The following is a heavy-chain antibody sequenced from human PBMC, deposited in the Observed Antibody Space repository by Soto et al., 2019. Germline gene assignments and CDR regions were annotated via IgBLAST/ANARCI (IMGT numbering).Heavy chain of an antibody. CDR2: IYYSGST. V-gene: IGHV4-61*01. CDR3: AGGGGGNFWSGYYTSWFDP. D-gene: IGHD3-3*01. Sequence: SETLSLTCTVSGGSVSSGSYYWSWIRQPPGKGLEWIGYIYYSGSTNYNPSLKSRVTISVDTSKNQFSLKLSSVTAADTAVYYCAGGGGGNFWSGYYTSWFDPWGQGTLVTVSS. CDR1: GGSVSSGSYY. J-gene: IGHJ5*02.